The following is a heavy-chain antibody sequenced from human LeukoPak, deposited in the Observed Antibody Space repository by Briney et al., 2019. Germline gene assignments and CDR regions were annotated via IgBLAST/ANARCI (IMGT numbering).Heavy chain of an antibody. Sequence: SETLSLTCTVSGGSISSYYWSWIRQPAGKGLEWIGRIYTSGSTNYNPSLKSRVTMSVDTSKNQFSLKLSSVTAADTAVYYCARVTNYYDSSGYTNWFDPWGQGTLVTVSS. J-gene: IGHJ5*02. CDR1: GGSISSYY. D-gene: IGHD3-22*01. CDR3: ARVTNYYDSSGYTNWFDP. CDR2: IYTSGST. V-gene: IGHV4-4*07.